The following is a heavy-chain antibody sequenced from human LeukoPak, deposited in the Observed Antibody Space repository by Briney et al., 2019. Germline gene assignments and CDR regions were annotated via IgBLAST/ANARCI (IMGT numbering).Heavy chain of an antibody. D-gene: IGHD3-10*01. Sequence: GGSLRLSCAASGFTFSNYWMHWVRQAPGKGLEWVAVISYDGSNKYYADSVKGRFTISRDNSKNTLYLQMNSLRAEDTAVYYCAKDAITMVRGVIIHYYYMDVWGKGTTVTISS. CDR2: ISYDGSNK. V-gene: IGHV3-30*18. J-gene: IGHJ6*03. CDR3: AKDAITMVRGVIIHYYYMDV. CDR1: GFTFSNYW.